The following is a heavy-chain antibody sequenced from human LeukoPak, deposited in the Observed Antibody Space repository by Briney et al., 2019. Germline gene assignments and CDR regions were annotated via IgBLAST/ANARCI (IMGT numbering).Heavy chain of an antibody. V-gene: IGHV3-48*03. Sequence: QPGGSLRLSCAASGFTFSSYEMNWVRQAPGKGLEWVSYISSSGSTIYYADSVKGRFTISRDNAKNSLYLQMNSLRAEDTAVYYCARDVMYYYGSGSYTWGQGTLVTVSS. CDR2: ISSSGSTI. CDR3: ARDVMYYYGSGSYT. J-gene: IGHJ4*02. D-gene: IGHD3-10*01. CDR1: GFTFSSYE.